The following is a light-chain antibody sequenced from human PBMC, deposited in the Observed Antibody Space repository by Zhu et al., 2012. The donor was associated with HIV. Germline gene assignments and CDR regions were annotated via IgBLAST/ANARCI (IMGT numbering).Light chain of an antibody. J-gene: IGKJ1*01. CDR1: QSVTNGY. V-gene: IGKV3-20*01. CDR3: HQYRSAPWT. Sequence: DIVLTQSPGTLSLSPGESATLSCRASQSVTNGYVAWYQQKPGQAPRLVIYAASSRVADFPNRFRGSGSGTDFTLTISSLEPEDFAVYYCHQYRSAPWTFGQGTKVEIK. CDR2: AAS.